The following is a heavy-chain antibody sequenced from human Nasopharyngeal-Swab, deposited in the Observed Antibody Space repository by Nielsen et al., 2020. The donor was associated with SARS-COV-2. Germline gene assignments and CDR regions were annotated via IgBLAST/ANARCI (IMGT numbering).Heavy chain of an antibody. CDR1: GFTVSSNY. CDR3: ATAPPPRLYYYDSPGWFDP. V-gene: IGHV3-53*04. D-gene: IGHD3-22*01. Sequence: GESLKISCAASGFTVSSNYMSWVRQAPGKGLEWVSVIYSGGSTYYADSVKGRFTISRHNSKNTLYLQMNSLRSEDTAVYYCATAPPPRLYYYDSPGWFDPWGQGTLVTVSS. J-gene: IGHJ5*02. CDR2: IYSGGST.